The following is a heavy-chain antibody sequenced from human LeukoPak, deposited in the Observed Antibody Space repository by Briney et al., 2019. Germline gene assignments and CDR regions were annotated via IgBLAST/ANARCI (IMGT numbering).Heavy chain of an antibody. J-gene: IGHJ4*02. V-gene: IGHV1-8*01. D-gene: IGHD1-26*01. CDR1: GYTFTSYD. CDR3: ARGRGGSYYSSNELNY. Sequence: ASVKVSCKASGYTFTSYDINWVRQATGQGLEWMGWMNHNSGNTGYAQKFQGRVTMTRNTSISTAYRELSSLRSEDTAVYYCARGRGGSYYSSNELNYWGQGTLVTVSS. CDR2: MNHNSGNT.